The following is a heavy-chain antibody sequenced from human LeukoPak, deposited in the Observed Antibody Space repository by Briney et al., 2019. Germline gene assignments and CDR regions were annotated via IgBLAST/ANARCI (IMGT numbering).Heavy chain of an antibody. CDR2: IYYSGST. CDR3: ARERATYYYYYMDV. Sequence: SETLSLTCTVSGGSISSSSYYWGWIRQPPGKGLEWIGSIYYSGSTYYNPSLKSRVTISLDTSKNQFSLNLNSVTAADTAVYYCARERATYYYYYMDVWGKGTTVTVSS. CDR1: GGSISSSSYY. J-gene: IGHJ6*03. V-gene: IGHV4-39*07.